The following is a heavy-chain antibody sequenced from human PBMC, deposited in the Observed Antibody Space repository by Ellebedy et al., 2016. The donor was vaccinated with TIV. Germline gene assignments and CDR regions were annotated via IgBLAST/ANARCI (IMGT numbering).Heavy chain of an antibody. D-gene: IGHD2-2*01. CDR2: ISAYNGNT. CDR1: GYPFPNYG. CDR3: ARDVPADAAALLDY. V-gene: IGHV1-18*04. J-gene: IGHJ4*02. Sequence: AASVKVSCKASGYPFPNYGASWVRQAPGQGLEWVGWISAYNGNTKYGQKFQGRISLTTDTSMGTAYMELRSLRSDDTGVYFCARDVPADAAALLDYWGQGTRVTVSS.